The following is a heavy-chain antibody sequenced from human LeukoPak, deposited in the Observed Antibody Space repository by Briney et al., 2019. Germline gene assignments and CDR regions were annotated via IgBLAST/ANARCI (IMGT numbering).Heavy chain of an antibody. J-gene: IGHJ4*02. CDR3: ASIVGAILMTY. Sequence: GASVKVSCKASGYTFTGYYLHWVRQAPGQGLEWMGWINPNSDGTNYAQKFQGRVTMTRDTSISTAYMELSRLRSDDTAVYYCASIVGAILMTYWGQGTLVTVSS. V-gene: IGHV1-2*02. CDR1: GYTFTGYY. CDR2: INPNSDGT. D-gene: IGHD1-26*01.